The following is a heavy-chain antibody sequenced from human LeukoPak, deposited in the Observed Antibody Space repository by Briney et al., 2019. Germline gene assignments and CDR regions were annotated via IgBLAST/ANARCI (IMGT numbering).Heavy chain of an antibody. Sequence: GGSLRLSCAASGFTFSSYWMHWVRQAPGKGLEWVSYISSSGSTIYYADSVKGRFTISRDNAKNSLYLQMNSLRAEDTAVYYCARENGYYDSSGYYYGGSYFDYWGQGTLVTASS. D-gene: IGHD3-22*01. CDR3: ARENGYYDSSGYYYGGSYFDY. V-gene: IGHV3-48*04. CDR1: GFTFSSYW. CDR2: ISSSGSTI. J-gene: IGHJ4*02.